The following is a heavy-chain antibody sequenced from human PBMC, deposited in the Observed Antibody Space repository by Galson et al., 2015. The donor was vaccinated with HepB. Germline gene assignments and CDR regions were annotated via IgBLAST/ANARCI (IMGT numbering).Heavy chain of an antibody. CDR1: GFTFDDHA. CDR3: AKDTLTAYSSSVWYCDL. J-gene: IGHJ2*01. Sequence: SLRLSCAASGFTFDDHAMHWVRQAPGKGLEWVSGISWNSGSIDYADSVKGRFTISRDNAKNSLYLQMNSLRAEDTALYYCAKDTLTAYSSSVWYCDLWGRGTLVTVSS. V-gene: IGHV3-9*01. D-gene: IGHD2-15*01. CDR2: ISWNSGSI.